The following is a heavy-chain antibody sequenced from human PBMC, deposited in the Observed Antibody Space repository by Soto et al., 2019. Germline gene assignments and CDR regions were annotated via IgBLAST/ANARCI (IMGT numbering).Heavy chain of an antibody. CDR1: GGSISSYY. V-gene: IGHV4-59*08. CDR2: IYYSGIT. Sequence: QVQLQESGPGLVKPSETLSLTCTVSGGSISSYYWSWIRQPPGKGLEWIGYIYYSGITNYNPPLKSRAIISNKTPKNQSSLKLRPVAAADTAVDYCGRHKSNSYYGMAVGCQGTTITVSS. J-gene: IGHJ6*02. CDR3: GRHKSNSYYGMAV.